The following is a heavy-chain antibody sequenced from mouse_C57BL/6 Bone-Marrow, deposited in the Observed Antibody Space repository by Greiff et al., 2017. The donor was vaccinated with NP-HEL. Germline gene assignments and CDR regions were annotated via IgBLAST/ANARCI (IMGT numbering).Heavy chain of an antibody. CDR3: AIYYDYDVLPWFAY. CDR1: GYTFTNYW. V-gene: IGHV1-63*01. D-gene: IGHD2-4*01. CDR2: IYPGGGYT. J-gene: IGHJ3*01. Sequence: VQVVESGAELVRPGTSVKMSCKASGYTFTNYWIGWAKQRPGHGLEWIGDIYPGGGYTNYNEKFKGKATLTADKSSSTAYMQFSSLTSEDSAIYYCAIYYDYDVLPWFAYWGQGTLVTVSA.